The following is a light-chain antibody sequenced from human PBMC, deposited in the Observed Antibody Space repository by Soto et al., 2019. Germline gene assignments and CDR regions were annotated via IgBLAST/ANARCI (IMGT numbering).Light chain of an antibody. Sequence: QSALTQPASVSGSPGQSITISCTGTSSDVGSYNLVSWYQHHPGKAPKLMILEDSKRPSGVSNRFSGSKSCNTASLTISGLQAEDEADYYCCSHAGSSTFVIFGGGTKLTVL. J-gene: IGLJ2*01. CDR1: SSDVGSYNL. V-gene: IGLV2-23*02. CDR3: CSHAGSSTFVI. CDR2: EDS.